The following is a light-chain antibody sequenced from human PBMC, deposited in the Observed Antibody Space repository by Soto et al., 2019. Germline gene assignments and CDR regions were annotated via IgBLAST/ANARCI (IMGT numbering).Light chain of an antibody. CDR1: SSDVGGFDY. J-gene: IGLJ2*01. CDR3: SSYTVSSTAVL. Sequence: QSALTQPASVSGSPGQSITISCSGSSSDVGGFDYVSWYRQDPGKAPNLIIYDVTSRPSGVSHRFSGSKSGNTASLTISGLLAEDEADYYCSSYTVSSTAVLFGGGTKLTVL. CDR2: DVT. V-gene: IGLV2-14*01.